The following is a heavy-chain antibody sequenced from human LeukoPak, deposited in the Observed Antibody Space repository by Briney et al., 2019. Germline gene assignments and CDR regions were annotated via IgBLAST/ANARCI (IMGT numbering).Heavy chain of an antibody. Sequence: GGSLRLSCAASGFTFSSSWMSWVRQPPGKGLEWVANINPAGDKDTHVDSVKGRFTISRDNAKDSLYLQMNSLRDEDTAMYYCAGWGGSSNYWGQGIVVTVSS. CDR3: AGWGGSSNY. V-gene: IGHV3-7*01. J-gene: IGHJ4*02. CDR2: INPAGDKD. CDR1: GFTFSSSW. D-gene: IGHD3-10*01.